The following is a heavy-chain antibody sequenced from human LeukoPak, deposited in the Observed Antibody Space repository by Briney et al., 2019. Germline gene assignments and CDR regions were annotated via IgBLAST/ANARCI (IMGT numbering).Heavy chain of an antibody. J-gene: IGHJ3*02. D-gene: IGHD3-22*01. CDR3: ARSHTYDSSGYLVAFDI. CDR1: GGSISSSSYY. Sequence: SETLSLTCTVSGGSISSSSYYWGWIRQPPGKGLEWIGSIYYSGTTYYNPSLKSRVTISVDTSKNQFSLKLSSVTAADTAVYYCARSHTYDSSGYLVAFDIWGQGTVVTVSS. V-gene: IGHV4-39*07. CDR2: IYYSGTT.